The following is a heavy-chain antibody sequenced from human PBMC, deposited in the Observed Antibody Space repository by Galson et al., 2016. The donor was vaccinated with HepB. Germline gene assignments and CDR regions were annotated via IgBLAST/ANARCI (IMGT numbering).Heavy chain of an antibody. CDR1: GFTFSRYG. Sequence: SLRLSCAASGFTFSRYGMHWVRQAPGKGLEWLAVVSNDWTRKYYADSVKGRLTISRDNSKNTVYVQMNGLKTEDTALYYCAKDETGSCDYWGQGTPVTVSP. D-gene: IGHD1-26*01. V-gene: IGHV3-30*18. CDR3: AKDETGSCDY. CDR2: VSNDWTRK. J-gene: IGHJ4*02.